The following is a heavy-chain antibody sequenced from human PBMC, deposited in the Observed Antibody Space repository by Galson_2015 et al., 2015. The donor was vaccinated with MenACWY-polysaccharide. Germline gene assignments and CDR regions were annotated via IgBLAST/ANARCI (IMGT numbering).Heavy chain of an antibody. J-gene: IGHJ4*02. CDR2: MSYDGSSK. CDR3: AKEWAMEARLYYFDY. D-gene: IGHD6-6*01. Sequence: SLRLSCAASGFTFGSYGMHWVRQAPGKGLEWVAVMSYDGSSKYYADSVKGRFTISRDNSKNTLYLQMNSLRTEDTAVYYCAKEWAMEARLYYFDYWGQGTLLTVSS. CDR1: GFTFGSYG. V-gene: IGHV3-30*18.